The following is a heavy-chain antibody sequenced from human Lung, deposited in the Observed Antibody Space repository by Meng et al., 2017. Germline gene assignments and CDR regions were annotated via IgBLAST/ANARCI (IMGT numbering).Heavy chain of an antibody. J-gene: IGHJ4*02. CDR3: AKSGSIAVGYFEF. Sequence: GGSLRPSCPPSGSTSSNYGIHWVRQAPGKGLEWVALVWHDGINKVFADSVKGRFTISRDNSNNIAYLQIDRLRAEDTAVYYCAKSGSIAVGYFEFWGQGTLVTVSS. D-gene: IGHD6-6*01. CDR2: VWHDGINK. V-gene: IGHV3-33*06. CDR1: GSTSSNYG.